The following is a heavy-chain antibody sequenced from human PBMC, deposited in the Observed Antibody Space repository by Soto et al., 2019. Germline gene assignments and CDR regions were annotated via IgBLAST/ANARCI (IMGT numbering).Heavy chain of an antibody. CDR2: ISGSGGST. CDR1: GFTFSSYA. J-gene: IGHJ4*02. D-gene: IGHD2-15*01. V-gene: IGHV3-23*01. Sequence: GGSLRLSCAASGFTFSSYAMSWVRQAPGKGLEWVSAISGSGGSTYYADSVKGRFTISRDNSKNTLYLQMNSLRAEDTAVYYCAKDLLGCSGGSCYSVPLDYWGQGTLVTVSS. CDR3: AKDLLGCSGGSCYSVPLDY.